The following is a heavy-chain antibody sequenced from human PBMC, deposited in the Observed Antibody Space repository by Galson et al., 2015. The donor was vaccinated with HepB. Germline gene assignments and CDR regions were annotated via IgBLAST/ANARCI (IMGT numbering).Heavy chain of an antibody. CDR2: INSDGSST. V-gene: IGHV3-74*01. CDR1: GFTFSSYR. Sequence: SLRLSCAASGFTFSSYRMHWVRQAPGKGLVWVSRINSDGSSTNYADSVKGRFTISRDNAKNTLYLQMNSLRVEDTAVYYCARGFPYYYDSSGYLNYWGQGTLVTVSS. J-gene: IGHJ4*02. D-gene: IGHD3-22*01. CDR3: ARGFPYYYDSSGYLNY.